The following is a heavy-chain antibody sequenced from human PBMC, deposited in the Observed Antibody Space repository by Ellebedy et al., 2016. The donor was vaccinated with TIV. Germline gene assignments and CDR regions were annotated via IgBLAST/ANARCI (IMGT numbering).Heavy chain of an antibody. V-gene: IGHV3-30*19. CDR3: AGAKYYGDFPFDY. CDR2: ISYDGSNK. D-gene: IGHD4-17*01. CDR1: GFTFSSYG. Sequence: GGSLRLSCAASGFTFSSYGMHWVRQAPGKGLEWVAVISYDGSNKYYADSVKGRFTISRDNSKNTLYLQMNSLRAEDTAVYYCAGAKYYGDFPFDYWGQGTLVTVSS. J-gene: IGHJ4*02.